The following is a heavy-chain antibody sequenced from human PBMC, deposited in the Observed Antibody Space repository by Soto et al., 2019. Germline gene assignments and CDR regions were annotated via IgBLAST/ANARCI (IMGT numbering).Heavy chain of an antibody. CDR2: VSGRGTES. J-gene: IGHJ4*02. V-gene: IGHV3-23*01. Sequence: EMQLLGSGGGLVQPGGSLRLSCAASGFAFSNYAMSWVRQAPGKGLEWVSAVSGRGTESFYADSVKGRFTISRDNSNNTLYLHMGNLRAEDTAVFYCAKAGGTPTTDFDYWGQGILVTVSS. CDR1: GFAFSNYA. D-gene: IGHD1-7*01. CDR3: AKAGGTPTTDFDY.